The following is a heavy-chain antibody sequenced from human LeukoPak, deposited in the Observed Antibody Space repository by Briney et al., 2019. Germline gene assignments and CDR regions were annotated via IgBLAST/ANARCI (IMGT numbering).Heavy chain of an antibody. D-gene: IGHD2-2*01. V-gene: IGHV1-18*01. CDR2: ISAYNGNT. J-gene: IGHJ6*02. Sequence: GASVKVSCKASGGTFSSYGISWVRQAPGQGLEWMGWISAYNGNTNYAQKLQGRVTMTTDTSTSTAYMELRSLRSDDTAVYYCALWRGYCSSTSCSTYYYYYGMDVWGQGTTVTVSS. CDR3: ALWRGYCSSTSCSTYYYYYGMDV. CDR1: GGTFSSYG.